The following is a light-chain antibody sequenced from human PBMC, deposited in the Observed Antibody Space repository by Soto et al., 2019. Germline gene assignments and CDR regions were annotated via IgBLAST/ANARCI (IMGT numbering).Light chain of an antibody. CDR1: QSITSH. CDR2: AAS. J-gene: IGKJ1*01. CDR3: QQYNTYSGT. V-gene: IGKV1-39*01. Sequence: IQTTQSPSSLSASLADRFTITCPASQSITSHVNWYQQKPGKAPKLLIYAASSMQSGVPSRFSGSGSGTDFTLTISSLQPGDFATYYCQQYNTYSGTFGQGTKVDIK.